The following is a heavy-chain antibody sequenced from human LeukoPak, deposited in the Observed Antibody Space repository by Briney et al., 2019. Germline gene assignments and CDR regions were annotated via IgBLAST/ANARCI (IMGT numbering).Heavy chain of an antibody. CDR1: GYAISNSYY. J-gene: IGHJ5*02. Sequence: SETLSLTCAVSGYAISNSYYWGWIRQSPGKGLEWIASMFHSGNTYYNPSLKSRVTISVETSENQFSLKLSSVTAADTAVYYCAXXXXXSYXEXXHWGXGTLVTVSS. CDR2: MFHSGNT. CDR3: AXXXXXSYXEXXH. D-gene: IGHD5-18*01. V-gene: IGHV4-38-2*01.